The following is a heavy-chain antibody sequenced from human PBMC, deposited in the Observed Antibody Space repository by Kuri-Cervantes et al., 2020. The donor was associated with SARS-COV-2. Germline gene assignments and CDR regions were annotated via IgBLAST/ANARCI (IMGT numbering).Heavy chain of an antibody. CDR3: AKLGGGISAPDI. J-gene: IGHJ3*02. V-gene: IGHV3-23*01. Sequence: GGSLRLSCAASGITFSSYAMSWVRQAPGKGLEWVSAISGSGGSTYYADSVKGRFTISRDNSKNTLYLQMNSLRAEDTAVYYCAKLGGGISAPDIWGQGTMVTVSS. CDR2: ISGSGGST. D-gene: IGHD3-16*01. CDR1: GITFSSYA.